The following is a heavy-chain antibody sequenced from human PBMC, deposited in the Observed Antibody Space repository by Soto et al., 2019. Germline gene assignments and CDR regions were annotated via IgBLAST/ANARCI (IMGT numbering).Heavy chain of an antibody. CDR3: ARASMEPSIELDP. CDR1: VGSISSYY. J-gene: IGHJ5*02. V-gene: IGHV4-59*01. CDR2: IYYSGST. Sequence: SETLSLTCTVSVGSISSYYWSWIRQPPGKGLEWIGYIYYSGSTNXXPSLKSRVXISVDTSKNQLXLKLSXVTSADTPVXYCARASMEPSIELDPWGQGTLVTVSS. D-gene: IGHD1-1*01.